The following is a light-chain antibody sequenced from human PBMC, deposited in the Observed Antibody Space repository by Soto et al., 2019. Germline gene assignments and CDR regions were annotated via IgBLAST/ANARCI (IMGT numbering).Light chain of an antibody. V-gene: IGLV2-14*01. CDR3: ESYTSSRAYV. Sequence: QSALTQPASVSGSPGQSITISCTGTSSDVGGYNYVSWYQQQSGKAPKLIIHEVSNRPSGVSNRFSGSKSGNTASLTISGLQAEDDAYYYCESYTSSRAYVFGIGTKLTVL. CDR1: SSDVGGYNY. J-gene: IGLJ1*01. CDR2: EVS.